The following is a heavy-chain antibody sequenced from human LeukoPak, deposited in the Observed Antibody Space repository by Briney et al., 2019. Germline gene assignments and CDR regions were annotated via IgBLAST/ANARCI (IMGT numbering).Heavy chain of an antibody. D-gene: IGHD3-3*01. V-gene: IGHV3-23*01. CDR2: ISGSGDHT. Sequence: GGSLRLSCTGFGFTFSSYALSWVRQAPGKGLEWVSVISGSGDHTYYADSVKGRFTISRDNSKNTLYLQMNSLRAEDTAVYYCARVFDDAFDIWGQGTMVTVSS. CDR1: GFTFSSYA. J-gene: IGHJ3*02. CDR3: ARVFDDAFDI.